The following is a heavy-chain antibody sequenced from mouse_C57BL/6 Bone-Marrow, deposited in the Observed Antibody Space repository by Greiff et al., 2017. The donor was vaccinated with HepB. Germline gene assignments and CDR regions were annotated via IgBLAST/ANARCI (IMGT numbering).Heavy chain of an antibody. CDR1: RFTFSTYG. V-gene: IGHV5-6*01. J-gene: IGHJ4*01. Sequence: EVMLVESGGDFVKPGGSLKLSCAASRFTFSTYGMSWVRQTPDTRLEWVATISSGGSFTYYPDSVKGRFTISRDNAKNTLYLQMSSLKSEDTAIYYGARMGGNYPYYYALDYWGQGTSVTVSS. D-gene: IGHD2-1*01. CDR2: ISSGGSFT. CDR3: ARMGGNYPYYYALDY.